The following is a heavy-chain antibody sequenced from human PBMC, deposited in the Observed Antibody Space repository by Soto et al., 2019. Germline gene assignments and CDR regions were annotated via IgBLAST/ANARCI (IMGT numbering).Heavy chain of an antibody. CDR2: ISGSGGST. Sequence: PGGSLRLSCAASGFTFSSYAMSWVRQAPGKGLEWVSAISGSGGSTYYADSVKGRFTISRDNSKNTLYLQMNSLRAEDTAVYYFARDPTMVRGVISNWFDPWGQGTLVTVSS. CDR3: ARDPTMVRGVISNWFDP. J-gene: IGHJ5*02. CDR1: GFTFSSYA. D-gene: IGHD3-10*01. V-gene: IGHV3-23*01.